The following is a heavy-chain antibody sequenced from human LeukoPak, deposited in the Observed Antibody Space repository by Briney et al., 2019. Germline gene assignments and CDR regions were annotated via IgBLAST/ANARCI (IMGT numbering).Heavy chain of an antibody. D-gene: IGHD3-10*01. J-gene: IGHJ4*02. CDR2: INPNSGGT. Sequence: AASVKVSCKASGYTFTGYYMHWVRQAPGQGLEWMGWINPNSGGTNYAQKFQGRVTMTSDTSVSTAYMELSRLRSDDTAVYYCARDAITRGIIDYWGQGTLVTVSS. CDR3: ARDAITRGIIDY. CDR1: GYTFTGYY. V-gene: IGHV1-2*02.